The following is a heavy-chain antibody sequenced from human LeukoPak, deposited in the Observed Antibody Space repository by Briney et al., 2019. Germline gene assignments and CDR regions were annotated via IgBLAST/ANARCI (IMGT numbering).Heavy chain of an antibody. CDR2: IYYSGST. D-gene: IGHD1-1*01. Sequence: PSETLSLTCTVSGGSISSSSYYWGWIRQPPGKGLEWIGSIYYSGSTYYNPSLKSRVTISVDTSKNQFSLKLSSVTAADTAVYYCARYARSLEYFDYWGQGTLVTVSS. CDR3: ARYARSLEYFDY. J-gene: IGHJ4*02. V-gene: IGHV4-39*01. CDR1: GGSISSSSYY.